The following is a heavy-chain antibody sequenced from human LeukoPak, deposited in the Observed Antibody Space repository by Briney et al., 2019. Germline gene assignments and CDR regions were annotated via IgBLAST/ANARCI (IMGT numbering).Heavy chain of an antibody. CDR2: ISQHGGEE. Sequence: GGSLRLSCVASGFSFSSHWMSWVRQAPGKGLEWVANISQHGGEEYYVDSAKGRFTVSRDNAKNSLYLQVNSLRVEDTAVYFCARDGVAPGIYFDSWGQGTLVTVSS. V-gene: IGHV3-7*05. J-gene: IGHJ4*02. CDR1: GFSFSSHW. D-gene: IGHD2-2*01. CDR3: ARDGVAPGIYFDS.